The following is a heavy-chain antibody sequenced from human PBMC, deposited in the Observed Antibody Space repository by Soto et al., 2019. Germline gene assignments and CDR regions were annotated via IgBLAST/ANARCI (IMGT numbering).Heavy chain of an antibody. CDR2: INPNSGGT. D-gene: IGHD3-3*01. V-gene: IGHV1-2*02. CDR1: GYTFTGYY. CDR3: ARDLAPAWKISWDLGGWFAP. J-gene: IGHJ5*02. Sequence: QVQLVQSGAEVKKPGASVKVSCKASGYTFTGYYMHWVRQAPGQGLEWMGWINPNSGGTNYAQKFQGRVTTTRDTSISYAYMERRRLRSDDTAVYYCARDLAPAWKISWDLGGWFAPWGQGTLVTVSS.